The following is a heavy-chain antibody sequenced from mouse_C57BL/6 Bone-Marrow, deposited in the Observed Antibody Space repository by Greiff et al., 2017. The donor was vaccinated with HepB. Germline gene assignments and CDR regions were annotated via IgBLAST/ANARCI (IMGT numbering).Heavy chain of an antibody. V-gene: IGHV1-69*01. CDR3: AREGSDGLLSL. D-gene: IGHD6-1*01. CDR2: IDPSDSYT. CDR1: GYTFTSYW. J-gene: IGHJ4*01. Sequence: QVQLQQPGAELVMPGASVKLSCKASGYTFTSYWMHWVKQRPGQGLEWIGEIDPSDSYTNYNQKFKGKSTLTVDKSSSTAYMQLSSLTSEDSAVYYCAREGSDGLLSLWGQGTSVTVSS.